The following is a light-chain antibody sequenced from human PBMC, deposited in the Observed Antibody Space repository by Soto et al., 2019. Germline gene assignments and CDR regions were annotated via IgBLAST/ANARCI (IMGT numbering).Light chain of an antibody. V-gene: IGKV3-11*01. CDR3: QQRDDWPLT. CDR1: QSVTSSN. Sequence: EIVFTQSPGTLSLSPGERATPPCRASQSVTSSNLAWYQQKAGQAPRLLMHGASSRATGVPARFSGSGSGTDFTLTISSLEPEDFAVYYCQQRDDWPLTFGGGTKVDIK. CDR2: GAS. J-gene: IGKJ4*01.